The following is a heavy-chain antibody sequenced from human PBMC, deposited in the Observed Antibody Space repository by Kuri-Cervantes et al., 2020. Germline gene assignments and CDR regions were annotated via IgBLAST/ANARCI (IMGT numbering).Heavy chain of an antibody. V-gene: IGHV3-23*01. CDR1: GFTFSSYA. CDR2: ISGSGGST. CDR3: VRESSYGFDI. Sequence: GSLRLSCAASGFTFSSYAMSWVRQAPGKGVEWVSAISGSGGSTYYADSVKGRFTISRDNSKNTLYLQMYSLRAEDTAVYYCVRESSYGFDIWGQGTTVTVSS. D-gene: IGHD3-10*01. J-gene: IGHJ3*02.